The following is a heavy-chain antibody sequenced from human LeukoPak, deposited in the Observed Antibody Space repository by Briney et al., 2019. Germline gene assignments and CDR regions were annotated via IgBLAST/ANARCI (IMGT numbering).Heavy chain of an antibody. V-gene: IGHV5-51*01. CDR1: GYSFTSYW. D-gene: IGHD3-10*01. CDR3: ARQTPYYYGSGTLRFDP. Sequence: GESLKISCRGSGYSFTSYWIGWVRQMPGKGLEWMGVIYPGDSDTRYSPSFQGQVTISADKSISTAYLQWSSLKASDTAMYYCARQTPYYYGSGTLRFDPWGQGTLVTVSS. CDR2: IYPGDSDT. J-gene: IGHJ5*02.